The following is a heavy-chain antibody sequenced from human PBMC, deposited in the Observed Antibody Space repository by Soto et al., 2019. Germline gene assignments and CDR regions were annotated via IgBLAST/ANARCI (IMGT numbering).Heavy chain of an antibody. V-gene: IGHV3-48*02. D-gene: IGHD2-15*01. CDR2: ISSSGSTI. Sequence: EVRLEESGGGLVPPVGSLRLSCIASGFTFSNYNMHWVRQATGKGLEWVSYISSSGSTIYYADSVKGRLAMSRDNAKNSIYLQMNSLRDEDSAVYYCARGSSVAGRLGPFDYLGQGTLVTVSS. J-gene: IGHJ4*02. CDR3: ARGSSVAGRLGPFDY. CDR1: GFTFSNYN.